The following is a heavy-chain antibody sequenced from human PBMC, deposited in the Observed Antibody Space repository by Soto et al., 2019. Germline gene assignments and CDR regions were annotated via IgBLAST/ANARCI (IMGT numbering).Heavy chain of an antibody. J-gene: IGHJ4*02. Sequence: QLQLQESGPGLVKPSETLSLTCTVSGGSISSSSYYWGWIRQPPGKGLEWIGSIYYSGSTYYNPSLKSRVTISRATATHQFSLKPRSVTAADTAVYYCARHSVGTYYYGSGRPAPWDYWGQGTLVTVSS. CDR1: GGSISSSSYY. CDR2: IYYSGST. V-gene: IGHV4-39*01. CDR3: ARHSVGTYYYGSGRPAPWDY. D-gene: IGHD3-10*01.